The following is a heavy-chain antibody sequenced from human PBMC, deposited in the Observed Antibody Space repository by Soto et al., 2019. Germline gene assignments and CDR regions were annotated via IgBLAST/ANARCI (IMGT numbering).Heavy chain of an antibody. Sequence: GGSLRLSCAASGFTFSSYAMRWVRQAPGKGLEWVAVISYDGSNKYYADSVKGRFTISRDNSKNTLYLQMNSLRAEDTAVYYCARDLLLRYFDWLPAPGAYYYYYGMDVWGQGTTVTVSS. V-gene: IGHV3-30-3*01. CDR2: ISYDGSNK. D-gene: IGHD3-9*01. J-gene: IGHJ6*02. CDR3: ARDLLLRYFDWLPAPGAYYYYYGMDV. CDR1: GFTFSSYA.